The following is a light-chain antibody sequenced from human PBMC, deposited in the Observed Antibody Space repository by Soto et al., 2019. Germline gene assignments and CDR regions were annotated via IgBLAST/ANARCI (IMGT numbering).Light chain of an antibody. CDR2: EDN. J-gene: IGLJ2*01. CDR1: SGSIASNY. Sequence: NFLLTQPHSVSESPGKTVTIYCTGSSGSIASNYVQWYQQRPGSAPTTVIYEDNQRPSGVPDRFSGSIDSSSNSASLTISGLKTEDDADYYCQSYDSSNVVFGGGTKLTVL. V-gene: IGLV6-57*02. CDR3: QSYDSSNVV.